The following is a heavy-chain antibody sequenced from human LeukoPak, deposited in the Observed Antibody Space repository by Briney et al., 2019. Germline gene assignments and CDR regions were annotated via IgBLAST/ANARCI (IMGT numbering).Heavy chain of an antibody. CDR3: AREFSGYGSGSYYPSETYHFDY. V-gene: IGHV3-33*01. D-gene: IGHD3-10*01. J-gene: IGHJ4*02. CDR1: GFTFSSYG. Sequence: GRSLRLSCAASGFTFSSYGMHWVRQAPGKGLEWVAVIWYDGSNKYYADSVKGRFTISRDNSKNTLYLQMNSLRAEDTAVYYCAREFSGYGSGSYYPSETYHFDYWGQGTLVTVSS. CDR2: IWYDGSNK.